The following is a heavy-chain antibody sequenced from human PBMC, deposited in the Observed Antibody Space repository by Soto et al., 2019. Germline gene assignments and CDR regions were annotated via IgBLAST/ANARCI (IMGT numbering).Heavy chain of an antibody. Sequence: GGSMRLSCAASGFTFSTYDMGWVRQTPWKGLEWVSTINGRGRNADYADSVKGRFTTSRDNSKNMLYLQMNSLIADDTAVYYCTYRTGFDYWGQGALVTVSS. J-gene: IGHJ4*02. CDR1: GFTFSTYD. V-gene: IGHV3-23*01. CDR3: TYRTGFDY. CDR2: INGRGRNA.